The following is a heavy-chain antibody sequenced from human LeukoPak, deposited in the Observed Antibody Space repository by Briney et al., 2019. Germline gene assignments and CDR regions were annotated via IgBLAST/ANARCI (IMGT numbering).Heavy chain of an antibody. CDR2: INWNGGST. V-gene: IGHV3-20*04. CDR3: ARDRGSYYDSSGYYYFDY. CDR1: GFTFDDYG. Sequence: PGGSLRLSCAASGFTFDDYGMSWVRQAPGKGLEMVSGINWNGGSTGYADSLKGRITISRDNAKNSLYLQMNSLRAEDTALYYCARDRGSYYDSSGYYYFDYWGQGTLVTVSS. J-gene: IGHJ4*02. D-gene: IGHD3-22*01.